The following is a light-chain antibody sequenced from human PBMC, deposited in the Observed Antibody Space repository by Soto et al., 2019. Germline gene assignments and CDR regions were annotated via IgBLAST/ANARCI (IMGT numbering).Light chain of an antibody. V-gene: IGKV1-5*01. CDR2: AAS. Sequence: DIQMTQSASTLSASVGDRGTITCRASQSITNRFAWYQQKPGKAPKVLIYAASNLEYGVPSRFSGSGFGTEFIPIISSLQPDDFATYWCQHYGGMWTFGQGTKVDI. CDR3: QHYGGMWT. J-gene: IGKJ1*01. CDR1: QSITNR.